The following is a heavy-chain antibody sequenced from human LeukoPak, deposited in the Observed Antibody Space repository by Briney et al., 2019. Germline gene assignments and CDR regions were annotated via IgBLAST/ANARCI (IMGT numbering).Heavy chain of an antibody. CDR3: ARHPVGASGYYFDY. CDR1: GGSISSSSYY. Sequence: SETLSLTCTVSGGSISSSSYYWGWIRQPPGKGLEWRGSIYYSGSTYYNPSLKSRVTISVDTSKNQFSLKLSSVTAADTAVYYCARHPVGASGYYFDYWGQGTLVTVSS. D-gene: IGHD1-26*01. J-gene: IGHJ4*02. CDR2: IYYSGST. V-gene: IGHV4-39*01.